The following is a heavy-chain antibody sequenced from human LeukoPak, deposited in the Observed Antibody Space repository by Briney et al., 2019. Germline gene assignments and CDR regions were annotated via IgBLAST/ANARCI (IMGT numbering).Heavy chain of an antibody. Sequence: ASVKVSCKASGYTFTSYYMHWVRQAPGQGLEWMGIINPSGGSTSYAQKFQGRVTMTRDTSTSTVYMELSSLRSEDTAVYYCAREGRYYDSSGNFSHDAFDIWGQGTMVTVSS. CDR2: INPSGGST. D-gene: IGHD3-22*01. J-gene: IGHJ3*02. CDR3: AREGRYYDSSGNFSHDAFDI. CDR1: GYTFTSYY. V-gene: IGHV1-46*03.